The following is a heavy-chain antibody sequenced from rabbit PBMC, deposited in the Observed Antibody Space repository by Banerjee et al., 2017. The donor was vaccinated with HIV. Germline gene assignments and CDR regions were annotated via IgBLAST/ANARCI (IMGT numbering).Heavy chain of an antibody. V-gene: IGHV1S45*01. CDR1: GFTLSSAR. CDR3: SRSDTTTAWGAGNL. Sequence: QEQLEESGGDLVKPEGSLALTCTASGFTLSSARIYWVRQAPGKGLEWVACIYIGSSDSTYYASWAKGRFTISKTSSTTVTLQMTSLTAADTATYFCSRSDTTTAWGAGNLWGPGTLVTVS. J-gene: IGHJ4*01. CDR2: IYIGSSDST. D-gene: IGHD4-1*01.